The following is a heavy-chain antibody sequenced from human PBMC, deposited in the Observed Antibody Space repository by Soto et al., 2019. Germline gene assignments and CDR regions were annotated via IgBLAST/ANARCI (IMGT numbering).Heavy chain of an antibody. CDR2: INPNSGGT. CDR1: GYTFTSYY. Sequence: GASVKVSCKASGYTFTSYYIHWVRQAPGQGLEWMAWINPNSGGTNYAQKFQGRVTMTRDTSITTAYMELSRLRSDDSAVYYCARGQAVAAHFDYWGQGTLVTVSS. D-gene: IGHD6-19*01. V-gene: IGHV1-2*02. CDR3: ARGQAVAAHFDY. J-gene: IGHJ4*02.